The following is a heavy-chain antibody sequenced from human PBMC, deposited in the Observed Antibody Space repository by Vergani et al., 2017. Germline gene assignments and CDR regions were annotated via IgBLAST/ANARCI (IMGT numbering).Heavy chain of an antibody. J-gene: IGHJ4*02. D-gene: IGHD6-13*01. CDR1: GFTFDDYG. V-gene: IGHV3-20*04. Sequence: EVQLVESGGGVVRPGGSLRLSCAASGFTFDDYGMSWVRQAPGKGLEWVSGINSDGSSTSYADSVKGRFTISRDNAKNTLYLQMNSLRAEDTAVYYCARALYSSSWYVPPGYWGQGTLVTVSS. CDR3: ARALYSSSWYVPPGY. CDR2: INSDGSST.